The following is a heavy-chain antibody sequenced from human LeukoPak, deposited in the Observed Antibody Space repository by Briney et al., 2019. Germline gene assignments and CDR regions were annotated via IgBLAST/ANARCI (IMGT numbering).Heavy chain of an antibody. V-gene: IGHV1-46*01. D-gene: IGHD6-13*01. CDR1: GYTFTSYY. Sequence: GASVKVSCKASGYTFTSYYMHWVRQAPGQGLEWMGIINPSGGSTSYAQKFQGRVTMTRDMPTSTVYMELSSLRSEDTAVYYCARGLLYSSSWYPNWFDPWGQGTLVTVSS. J-gene: IGHJ5*02. CDR2: INPSGGST. CDR3: ARGLLYSSSWYPNWFDP.